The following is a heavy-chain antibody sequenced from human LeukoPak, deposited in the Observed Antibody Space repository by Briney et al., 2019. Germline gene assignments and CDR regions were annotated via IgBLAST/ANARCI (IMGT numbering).Heavy chain of an antibody. V-gene: IGHV3-23*01. CDR2: ISGSGVST. CDR1: GFTFSKYA. J-gene: IGHJ6*02. CDR3: ASPTLDYYGSGSRGITCYYYGMDV. Sequence: PGGSLRLSCAASGFTFSKYAMSWVRQAPGKGLEWVSAISGSGVSTYYADSVKGRFTISRDNSKNTLYLQMNSLRAEDTAVYYCASPTLDYYGSGSRGITCYYYGMDVWGQGTTVTVSS. D-gene: IGHD3-10*01.